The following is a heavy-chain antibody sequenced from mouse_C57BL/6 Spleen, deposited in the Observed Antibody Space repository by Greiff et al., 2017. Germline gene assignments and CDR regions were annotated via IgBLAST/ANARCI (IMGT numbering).Heavy chain of an antibody. CDR2: ISDGGSYT. V-gene: IGHV5-4*01. CDR1: GFTFSSYA. CDR3: ARDTSLRYFDV. D-gene: IGHD6-2*01. Sequence: EVQRVESGGGLVKPGGSLKLSCAASGFTFSSYAMSWVRQTPEKRLEWVATISDGGSYTYYPDNVKGRFTISRDNAKNNLYLQMSHLKSEDTAMYYCARDTSLRYFDVWGTGTTVTVSS. J-gene: IGHJ1*03.